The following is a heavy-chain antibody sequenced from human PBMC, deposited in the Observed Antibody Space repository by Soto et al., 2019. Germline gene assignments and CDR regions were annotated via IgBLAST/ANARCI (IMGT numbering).Heavy chain of an antibody. V-gene: IGHV4-30-4*01. Sequence: QVQLQESGPGLVKPSETLSLTCTVSGGSIGSGDYWWSWIRQSPGKGLEWIGYISYSGITYYSPSLRSRVTISVDTSKNQFSVKLSSVTASDTAVYYCARASGGWYFDYWGQGTLVTVSS. D-gene: IGHD6-19*01. J-gene: IGHJ4*02. CDR3: ARASGGWYFDY. CDR2: ISYSGIT. CDR1: GGSIGSGDYW.